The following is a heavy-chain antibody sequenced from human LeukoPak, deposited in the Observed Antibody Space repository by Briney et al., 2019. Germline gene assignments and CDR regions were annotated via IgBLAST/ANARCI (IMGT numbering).Heavy chain of an antibody. J-gene: IGHJ4*02. CDR1: GFTFSSYW. D-gene: IGHD5-24*01. V-gene: IGHV3-74*01. Sequence: SGGSLRLSCAASGFTFSSYWMHWVRQAPGKGLVWVSRINSDGSSTTYADSVKGRFTISRDNAKSTLYLQMNSLRAEDTAVYYCARDRRDGYNFFDYWGQGTLVTVSS. CDR2: INSDGSST. CDR3: ARDRRDGYNFFDY.